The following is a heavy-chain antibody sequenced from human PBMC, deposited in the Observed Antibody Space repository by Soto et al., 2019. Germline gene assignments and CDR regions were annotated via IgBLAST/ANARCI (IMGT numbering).Heavy chain of an antibody. Sequence: SVTLSLTCTVSGVSISSGGYYWSWIRQHPGKGLEWIGYIYYSGSTYYNPSLKSRVTISVDTSKNQFSLKLSSVTAADTAVYYCARAHYGDFGYGMDVWGQGTTVTVSS. CDR3: ARAHYGDFGYGMDV. V-gene: IGHV4-31*03. D-gene: IGHD4-17*01. CDR2: IYYSGST. CDR1: GVSISSGGYY. J-gene: IGHJ6*02.